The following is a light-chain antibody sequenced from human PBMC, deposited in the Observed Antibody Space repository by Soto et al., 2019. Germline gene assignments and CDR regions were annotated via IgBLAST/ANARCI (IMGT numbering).Light chain of an antibody. CDR2: EVS. CDR3: YSSTRINTYV. Sequence: QSVLTQPPSVSGSPGQSVTISCSGTSSDVGSYNRVSWYQQAPGTAPKVMIYEVSNRPSGVPDRFSGSKSGNTASLTISGLQPEDEADYYCYSSTRINTYVFVTGTRSPS. CDR1: SSDVGSYNR. J-gene: IGLJ1*01. V-gene: IGLV2-18*02.